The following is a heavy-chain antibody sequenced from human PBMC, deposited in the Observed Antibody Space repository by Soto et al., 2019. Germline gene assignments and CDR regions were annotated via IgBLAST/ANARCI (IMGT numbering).Heavy chain of an antibody. Sequence: PSETLSLTCTVSGGSINTYYWSWIRQAPGMGLEWIGYIHYSGITNYNPSLQSRVTMSVDTSKNQFSLELNSVTAAGTAVYYFERMWLGQFPRYSFDNWGQGALVTVSS. V-gene: IGHV4-59*01. CDR1: GGSINTYY. J-gene: IGHJ4*02. D-gene: IGHD3-22*01. CDR3: ERMWLGQFPRYSFDN. CDR2: IHYSGIT.